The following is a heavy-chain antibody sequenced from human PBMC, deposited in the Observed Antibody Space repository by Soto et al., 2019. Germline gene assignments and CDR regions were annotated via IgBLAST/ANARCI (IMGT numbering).Heavy chain of an antibody. V-gene: IGHV3-30-3*01. J-gene: IGHJ6*02. CDR1: GFTFSSYA. D-gene: IGHD3-10*01. Sequence: GGSLRLSCAASGFTFSSYAMHWVRQAPGKGLEWVAVISYDGSNKYYADSVKGRFTISRDNSKNTLYLQMNSLRAEDTAVYYCARSPITMVRGVIVYYGMDVWGQGTTVTVSS. CDR3: ARSPITMVRGVIVYYGMDV. CDR2: ISYDGSNK.